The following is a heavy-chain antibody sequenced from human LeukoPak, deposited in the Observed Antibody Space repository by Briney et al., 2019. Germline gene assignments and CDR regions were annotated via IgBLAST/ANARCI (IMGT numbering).Heavy chain of an antibody. CDR3: ARVLRGWNYVSAEYYFDY. CDR1: GFTFSDYY. V-gene: IGHV3-11*01. CDR2: ISSSGSTI. D-gene: IGHD1-7*01. Sequence: GGSLRPSCAASGFTFSDYYMSWIRQAPGKGLEWVSYISSSGSTIYYADSVKGRFTISRDNAKNSLYLQMNSLRAEDTAVYYCARVLRGWNYVSAEYYFDYWGQGTLVTVSS. J-gene: IGHJ4*02.